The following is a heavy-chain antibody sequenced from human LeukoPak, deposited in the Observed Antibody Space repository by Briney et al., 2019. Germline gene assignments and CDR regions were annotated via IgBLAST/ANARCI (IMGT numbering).Heavy chain of an antibody. CDR3: AKDGSLTLYQLLYFDY. CDR1: GFTFDDYA. V-gene: IGHV3-23*01. CDR2: ISGSGGST. Sequence: GGSLRLSCAASGFTFDDYAMHWVRQAPGKGLEWVSAISGSGGSTYYADSVKGRFTISRDNSKNTLYLQMNSLRAEDTAVYYCAKDGSLTLYQLLYFDYWGQGTLVTVSS. J-gene: IGHJ4*02. D-gene: IGHD2-2*01.